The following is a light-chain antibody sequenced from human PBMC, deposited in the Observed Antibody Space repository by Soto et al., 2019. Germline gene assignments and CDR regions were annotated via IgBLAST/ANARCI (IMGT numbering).Light chain of an antibody. CDR3: QLRSNWLT. V-gene: IGKV3-11*01. CDR2: DAS. J-gene: IGKJ4*01. CDR1: QSVSSY. Sequence: EIVLTQSPATLPLSPGERATPSCRASQSVSSYLAWYQQKPGQAPRLLIYDASNRATGIPARFSGSGSGTDFTLTISSLEPEDFAVYYCQLRSNWLTFGGGTKVDIK.